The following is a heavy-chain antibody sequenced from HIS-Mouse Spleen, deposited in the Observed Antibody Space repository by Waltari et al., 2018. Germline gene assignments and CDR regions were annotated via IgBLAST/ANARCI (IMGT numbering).Heavy chain of an antibody. Sequence: QVQLQESGPGLVKPSETLSLTCPVPGYSISRGYYWGWIRQPPGKGLEWIGSIYHSGSTYYNPSLKSRVTISVDTSKNQFSLKLSSVTAADTAVYYCARDPYVAAAYNWFDPWGQGTLVTVSS. V-gene: IGHV4-38-2*02. J-gene: IGHJ5*02. CDR3: ARDPYVAAAYNWFDP. CDR2: IYHSGST. CDR1: GYSISRGYY. D-gene: IGHD6-13*01.